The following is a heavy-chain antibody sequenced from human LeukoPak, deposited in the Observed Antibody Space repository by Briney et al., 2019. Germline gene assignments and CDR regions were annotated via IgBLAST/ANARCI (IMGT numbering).Heavy chain of an antibody. V-gene: IGHV4-38-2*01. CDR3: ARVVDYYYYYMDV. CDR2: IYHSGIT. CDR1: GYSISSGNY. J-gene: IGHJ6*03. Sequence: EASETLSLTCAVSGYSISSGNYWGWIRQSPGKGLEWIGSIYHSGITYHNPSLKSRVNISVDTSKNQFSLKLTSVTAADTALYYCARVVDYYYYYMDVWGKGTTVTVS.